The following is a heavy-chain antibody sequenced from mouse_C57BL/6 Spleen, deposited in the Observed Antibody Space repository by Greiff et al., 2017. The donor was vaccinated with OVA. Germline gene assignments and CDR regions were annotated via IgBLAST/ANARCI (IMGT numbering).Heavy chain of an antibody. D-gene: IGHD1-1*01. CDR1: GFTFSDYY. Sequence: EVMLVESEGGLVQPGSSMKLSCTASGFTFSDYYMAWVRQVPEKGLEWVANINYDGSSTYYLDSLKSRFIISRDNAKNILYLQMSSLKSEDTATYYCARTGYYGSSLCFDYWGQGTTLTVSS. CDR2: INYDGSST. J-gene: IGHJ2*01. V-gene: IGHV5-16*01. CDR3: ARTGYYGSSLCFDY.